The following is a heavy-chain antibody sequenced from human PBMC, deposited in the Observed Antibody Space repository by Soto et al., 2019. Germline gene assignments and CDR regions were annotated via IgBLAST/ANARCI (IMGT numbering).Heavy chain of an antibody. V-gene: IGHV4-59*01. J-gene: IGHJ5*02. D-gene: IGHD3-10*01. Sequence: QVQLQESGPGLVKPSETLSLTCTVSGDSISSNYWSWIRQPPWQGLEWIGYFQYSANTNYNPSLRRRVIISVDTSKNQFFLKLTSVTATDTAVYYGANAKAGVFDPGGQGILVTVSS. CDR1: GDSISSNY. CDR3: ANAKAGVFDP. CDR2: FQYSANT.